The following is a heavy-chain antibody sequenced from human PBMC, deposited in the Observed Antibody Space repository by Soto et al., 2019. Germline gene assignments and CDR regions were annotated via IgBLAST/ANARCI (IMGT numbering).Heavy chain of an antibody. CDR1: GFSFSDYD. Sequence: QVPLVESGGGLVKPGGSLRLSCAATGFSFSDYDMTWIRQAPGQGLEWLSYISRTDSSKYYAGSVKGRFTISVDSAKRSVYLQMNSLRADDTAVYYCARDLYGLDVWGQGTTVIVSS. CDR3: ARDLYGLDV. CDR2: ISRTDSSK. J-gene: IGHJ6*02. V-gene: IGHV3-11*01.